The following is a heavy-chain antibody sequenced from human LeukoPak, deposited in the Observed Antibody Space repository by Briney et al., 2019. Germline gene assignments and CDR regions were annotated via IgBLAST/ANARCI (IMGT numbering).Heavy chain of an antibody. CDR1: GFTFSSYA. V-gene: IGHV3-23*01. D-gene: IGHD6-6*01. Sequence: GGSLRLSCAASGFTFSSYAMSWVRQAPGKGLEWVSVIGGSGGSTYYADSVKGRFTISRDNSKNTLYLQMNSLRAEDTAVYYCAKSNRYSSSSRFDYWGQGTLVTVSS. CDR2: IGGSGGST. CDR3: AKSNRYSSSSRFDY. J-gene: IGHJ4*02.